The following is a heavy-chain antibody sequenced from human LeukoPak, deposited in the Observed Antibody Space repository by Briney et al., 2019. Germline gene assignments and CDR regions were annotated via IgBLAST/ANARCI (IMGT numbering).Heavy chain of an antibody. Sequence: KPSETLSLTCTVSGGSISSSSYYWGWIRQPPGKGLEWIGSIYYSGSTYYNPSLKSRVTISVDTSKNQFSLKLSSVTAADTAVYYCAKPGGGYSGYDLSSPPTYFDYWGQGTLVTVSS. CDR3: AKPGGGYSGYDLSSPPTYFDY. V-gene: IGHV4-39*07. D-gene: IGHD5-12*01. J-gene: IGHJ4*02. CDR1: GGSISSSSYY. CDR2: IYYSGST.